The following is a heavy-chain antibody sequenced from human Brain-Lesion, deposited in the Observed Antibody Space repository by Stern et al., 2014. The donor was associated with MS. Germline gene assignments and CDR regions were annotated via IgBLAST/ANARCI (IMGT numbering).Heavy chain of an antibody. CDR1: GHTFSNYD. D-gene: IGHD2-2*01. J-gene: IGHJ4*02. CDR2: MIPYRGNT. CDR3: ARAVRNQLLSEY. V-gene: IGHV1-8*01. Sequence: QLVQSGAEVKKPGASVKVSCKATGHTFSNYDITWVRQASGHGLEWIGWMIPYRGNTGYAQKFKGRGCMTSAPSISTVYMGLTSLTSDDTAVYFCARAVRNQLLSEYWGQGTLVTVSS.